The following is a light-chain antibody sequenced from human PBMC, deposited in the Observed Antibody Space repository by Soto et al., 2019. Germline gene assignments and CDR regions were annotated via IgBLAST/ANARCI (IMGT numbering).Light chain of an antibody. Sequence: EVVLTQSPGSLSLSPGERATLSCRASQTVSSTYIAWYQQKPGQAPRLLIYGTSSRATGIPNRFTGSGSGTDFTLTIRGLEPEDFAVYYCQQFGSSLYTFGQGTKLEIK. CDR2: GTS. CDR1: QTVSSTY. V-gene: IGKV3-20*01. CDR3: QQFGSSLYT. J-gene: IGKJ2*01.